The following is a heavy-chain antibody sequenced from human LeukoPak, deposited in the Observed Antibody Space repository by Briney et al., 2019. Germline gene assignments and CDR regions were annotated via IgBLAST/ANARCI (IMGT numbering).Heavy chain of an antibody. CDR1: GFTFSIYG. J-gene: IGHJ6*04. Sequence: PGRSLRLSCAASGFTFSIYGMHWVRQAPGKGLEWVVVILYDGSNKYYADSVKGRFTISRDNSKNTLYLQMNSLRAEDTAVYYCAKLGYCSSTSCYGWDMDVWGKGTTVTVSS. CDR2: ILYDGSNK. V-gene: IGHV3-30*18. CDR3: AKLGYCSSTSCYGWDMDV. D-gene: IGHD2-2*01.